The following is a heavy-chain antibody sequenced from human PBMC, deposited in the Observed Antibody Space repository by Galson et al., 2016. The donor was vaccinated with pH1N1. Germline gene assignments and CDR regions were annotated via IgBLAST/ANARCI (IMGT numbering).Heavy chain of an antibody. J-gene: IGHJ4*02. Sequence: SVKVSCKASGYTFASYAINWVRQVPGQGLEWMGWIHTTTGDPSYGQGFTGRFVFSLDTSVTTAYLQISSLKTEDAAVYYWARGSYRCSGGSCYFDSWGQGTLVTVSS. CDR2: IHTTTGDP. CDR3: ARGSYRCSGGSCYFDS. CDR1: GYTFASYA. D-gene: IGHD2-15*01. V-gene: IGHV7-4-1*02.